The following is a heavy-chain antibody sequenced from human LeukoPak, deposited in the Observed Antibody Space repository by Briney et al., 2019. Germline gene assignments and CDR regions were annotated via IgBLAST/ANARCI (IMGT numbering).Heavy chain of an antibody. CDR3: ARHHPCSGGNCLLNAFDY. D-gene: IGHD2-15*01. CDR1: GFTFSIYG. Sequence: GGSLRLSCAASGFTFSIYGMHWVRQATGKGLEWVAAIASDGNDIYYADSVRGRFTISRDNSRDTLYLQMNSLRAEDTAVYYCARHHPCSGGNCLLNAFDYWGQGTLVTVSS. V-gene: IGHV3-30*03. J-gene: IGHJ4*02. CDR2: IASDGNDI.